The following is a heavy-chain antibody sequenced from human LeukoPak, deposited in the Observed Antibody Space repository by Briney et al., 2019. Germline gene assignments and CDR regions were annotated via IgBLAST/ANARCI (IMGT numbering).Heavy chain of an antibody. CDR2: INPNSGGT. D-gene: IGHD1-26*01. J-gene: IGHJ4*02. Sequence: ASVKVSCKASGYTFTGYYIHWVRQAPGQGLEWMGWINPNSGGTDYAQKFQDRVTMTRDTSISTAYMELSSLRSEDTAVYYCARSRSGSYPLDYWGQGTLVTVSS. CDR1: GYTFTGYY. V-gene: IGHV1-2*02. CDR3: ARSRSGSYPLDY.